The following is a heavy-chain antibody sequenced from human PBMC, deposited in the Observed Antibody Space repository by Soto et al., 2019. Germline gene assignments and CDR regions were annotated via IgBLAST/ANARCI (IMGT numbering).Heavy chain of an antibody. CDR2: ISSSSSYI. V-gene: IGHV3-21*01. Sequence: EVQLVESGGGLVKPGGSLRLSCAASGFTFSSYSMNWVRQAPGKGLEWVSSISSSSSYIYYADSVKGRFTISRDNAKNSRYLQMNSLRAEDTAVYYCARHSTYYDFWSGYSGRGQGTLVTVSS. D-gene: IGHD3-3*01. J-gene: IGHJ4*02. CDR1: GFTFSSYS. CDR3: ARHSTYYDFWSGYSG.